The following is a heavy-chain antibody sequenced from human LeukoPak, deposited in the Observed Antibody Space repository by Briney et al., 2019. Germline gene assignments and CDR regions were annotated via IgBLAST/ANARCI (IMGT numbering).Heavy chain of an antibody. Sequence: GGSLRLSCAASGFTFSSYAMSWVRQAPGKGLEWVSAISGSGGSTYYADSVKGRFTISRDNSKSTLYLQMNSLRAEDTAVYYCAKDGVAYYYDSSGYYPSAAFDYWGQGTLVTVSS. V-gene: IGHV3-23*01. CDR1: GFTFSSYA. CDR3: AKDGVAYYYDSSGYYPSAAFDY. J-gene: IGHJ4*02. CDR2: ISGSGGST. D-gene: IGHD3-22*01.